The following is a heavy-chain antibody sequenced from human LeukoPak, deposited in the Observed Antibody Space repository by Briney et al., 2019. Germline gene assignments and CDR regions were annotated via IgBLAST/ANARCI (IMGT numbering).Heavy chain of an antibody. Sequence: GGSLRLSCAASGFTFDDYGMSWVRQAPGKGLEWVSDIDWNGGSTGYADSVKGRFTISRDNAKNSLYLQMNSLRAEDTALYYCARVYSGSYSGAFDILGQGTMVTVSS. D-gene: IGHD1-26*01. V-gene: IGHV3-20*04. CDR2: IDWNGGST. J-gene: IGHJ3*02. CDR1: GFTFDDYG. CDR3: ARVYSGSYSGAFDI.